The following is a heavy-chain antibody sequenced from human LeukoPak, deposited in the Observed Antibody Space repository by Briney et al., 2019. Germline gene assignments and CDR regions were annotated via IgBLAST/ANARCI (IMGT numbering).Heavy chain of an antibody. D-gene: IGHD6-19*01. J-gene: IGHJ3*02. CDR1: GLTFSMPP. Sequence: GGSLRLSCAASGLTFSMPPMDWVRQAPGKGLEWVAVISYDGNNKFYADSVKGRFIISRDNSKKTLNLQMFRVRTEDMAVYFCARDRGRQAVAGTYDAFDIWGLGTVVTVSS. CDR3: ARDRGRQAVAGTYDAFDI. V-gene: IGHV3-30*19. CDR2: ISYDGNNK.